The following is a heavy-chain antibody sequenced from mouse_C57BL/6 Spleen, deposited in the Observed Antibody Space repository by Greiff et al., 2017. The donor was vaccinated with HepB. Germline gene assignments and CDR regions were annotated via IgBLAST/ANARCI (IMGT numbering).Heavy chain of an antibody. V-gene: IGHV5-17*01. J-gene: IGHJ4*01. CDR1: GFTFSDYG. D-gene: IGHD2-3*01. CDR2: ISSGSSTI. Sequence: VQLKESGGGLVKPGGSLKLSCAASGFTFSDYGMHWVRQAPEKGLEWVAYISSGSSTIYYADTVKGRFTISRDNAKNTLFLQMTSLRSEDTAMYYCARIDGYYGSAMDYWGQGTSVTVSS. CDR3: ARIDGYYGSAMDY.